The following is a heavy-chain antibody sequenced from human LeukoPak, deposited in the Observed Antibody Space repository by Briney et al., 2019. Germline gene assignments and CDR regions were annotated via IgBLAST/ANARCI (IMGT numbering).Heavy chain of an antibody. V-gene: IGHV1-69*05. J-gene: IGHJ6*03. CDR3: ARNYYYDSSGYSTGYYYYYMDV. CDR1: GGTFSSYA. D-gene: IGHD3-22*01. CDR2: IIPIFGTA. Sequence: GASVKVSCKASGGTFSSYAISWVRQAPGQGLEWMGGIIPIFGTANYAQKFQGRVTITTDESTSTAYMELSSLRSEDTAVYYCARNYYYDSSGYSTGYYYYYMDVWGKGTTVTDSS.